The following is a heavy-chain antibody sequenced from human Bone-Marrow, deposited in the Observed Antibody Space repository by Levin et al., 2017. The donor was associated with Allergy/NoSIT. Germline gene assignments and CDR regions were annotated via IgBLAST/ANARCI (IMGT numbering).Heavy chain of an antibody. D-gene: IGHD1-26*01. CDR3: ARTQSIVGEKNYCNVMDV. V-gene: IGHV2-70*11. Sequence: ESGPTLVKPTQTLTLTCTFSGFALYTSGMCVSWIRQPPGKALEWLARLDCDDEKHYSTSLRTRLTTSKDTSKNQVVLTLTNMDPVDTATYYCARTQSIVGEKNYCNVMDVWGQGTTVTVSS. CDR1: GFALYTSGMC. J-gene: IGHJ6*02. CDR2: LDCDDEK.